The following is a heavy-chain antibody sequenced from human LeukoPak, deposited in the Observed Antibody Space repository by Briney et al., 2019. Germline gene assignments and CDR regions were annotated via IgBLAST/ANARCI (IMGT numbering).Heavy chain of an antibody. CDR3: AHKGPSFLTGYSFAFDI. Sequence: SGPTLVNPTQTLTLTCTFSGSSLSTSGVGVGWIRQPPGKALEWLALIYWNDDKRYSPSLKSRLTITKDTSKNQVVLTMTNMDPVDTATYYCAHKGPSFLTGYSFAFDIWGQGTMVTVSS. CDR1: GSSLSTSGVG. V-gene: IGHV2-5*01. J-gene: IGHJ3*02. D-gene: IGHD3-9*01. CDR2: IYWNDDK.